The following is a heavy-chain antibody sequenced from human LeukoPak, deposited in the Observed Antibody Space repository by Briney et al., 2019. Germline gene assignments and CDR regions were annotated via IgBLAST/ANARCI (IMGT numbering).Heavy chain of an antibody. CDR2: IKQDGSEK. Sequence: PGGSLRLSCAASGFTFSSYWMRWVRQAPGKGLEWVANIKQDGSEKYYVDSVKGRFTISRDNAKNSLYLQMNSLRAEDTAGYYCARDQVIGYYDSSGPPDYWGQGTLVTVSS. CDR3: ARDQVIGYYDSSGPPDY. CDR1: GFTFSSYW. D-gene: IGHD3-22*01. V-gene: IGHV3-7*01. J-gene: IGHJ4*02.